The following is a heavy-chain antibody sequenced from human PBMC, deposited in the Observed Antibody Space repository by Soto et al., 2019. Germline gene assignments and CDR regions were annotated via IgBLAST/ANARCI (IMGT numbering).Heavy chain of an antibody. CDR1: GGSISSYY. CDR2: IYYSGST. V-gene: IGHV4-59*01. Sequence: SETLSLTCTVSGGSISSYYWSWIRQPPGKGLEWIGYIYYSGSTNYNPSLKSRVTISVDTSKNQFSLKLSSVTAADTAVYYCARDRGYSSSGGYSNGRAVGGKGPRDTAPS. J-gene: IGHJ6*04. CDR3: ARDRGYSSSGGYSNGRAV. D-gene: IGHD6-13*01.